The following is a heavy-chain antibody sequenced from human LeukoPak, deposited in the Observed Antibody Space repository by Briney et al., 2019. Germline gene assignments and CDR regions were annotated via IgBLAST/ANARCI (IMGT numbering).Heavy chain of an antibody. J-gene: IGHJ4*02. Sequence: ASVKVSCKASGYTFTSYGISWVRQAPGQGLEWMGGIIPIFDTADYAQKFQGRVTITADESTSTAYMELSSLRAEDTAVYYCARDLLGSGSSYSSGAWNYWGQGTLVTVSS. CDR1: GYTFTSYG. CDR2: IIPIFDTA. V-gene: IGHV1-69*13. CDR3: ARDLLGSGSSYSSGAWNY. D-gene: IGHD3-22*01.